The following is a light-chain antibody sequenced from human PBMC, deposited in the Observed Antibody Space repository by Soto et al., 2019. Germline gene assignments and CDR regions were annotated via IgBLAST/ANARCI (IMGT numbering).Light chain of an antibody. CDR1: QTISKNN. J-gene: IGKJ1*01. CDR3: QQYGSPRGT. Sequence: EIVLTQSPGSLSLSPGEGAALSCRASQTISKNNLAWYQQKPGQPPRLLVYAASSRATGIPARFSGSGSGTDFTLTISRLEPEDFAIYYCQQYGSPRGTFGQGTKVEI. V-gene: IGKV3-20*01. CDR2: AAS.